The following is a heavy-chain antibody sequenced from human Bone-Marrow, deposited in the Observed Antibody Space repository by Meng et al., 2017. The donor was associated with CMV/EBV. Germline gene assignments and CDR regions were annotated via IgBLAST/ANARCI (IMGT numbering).Heavy chain of an antibody. D-gene: IGHD6-6*01. V-gene: IGHV1-18*01. CDR2: ISGYNGQT. Sequence: SSKTSGYTFTRYGISWGRQAHGQGIEWMGWISGYNGQTNDAQKFQGRVTMTTDTSTSTAYMELRSLRSDDTATYYCARVSGLVDCFDYWGQGTLVTVSS. CDR1: GYTFTRYG. CDR3: ARVSGLVDCFDY. J-gene: IGHJ4*02.